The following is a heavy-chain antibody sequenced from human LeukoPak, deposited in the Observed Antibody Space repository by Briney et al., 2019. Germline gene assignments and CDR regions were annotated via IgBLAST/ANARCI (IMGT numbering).Heavy chain of an antibody. V-gene: IGHV4-39*07. D-gene: IGHD5-18*01. CDR1: GASISSTTYY. Sequence: SETLSLTCTVSGASISSTTYYWGWIRQPPRKGLEWIASIYHSGSTNYNPSLKSRVTISVDKSKNQFSLKLSSVTAADTAVYYCARAIGGYSYGYVPYWGQGTLVTVSS. CDR2: IYHSGST. CDR3: ARAIGGYSYGYVPY. J-gene: IGHJ4*02.